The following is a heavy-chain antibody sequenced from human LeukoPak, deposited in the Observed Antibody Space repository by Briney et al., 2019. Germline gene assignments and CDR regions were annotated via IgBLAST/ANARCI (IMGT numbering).Heavy chain of an antibody. D-gene: IGHD3-10*01. Sequence: GGSLRLSCAASGFTFSSYAMHWVRQAPGKGLEWVAVISYDGSNKYYADSVKGRFTISRDNSKNTLYLQMNSLRAEDTAVYYCAKVNMVRGVPFDYWGQGTLVTVSS. CDR2: ISYDGSNK. V-gene: IGHV3-30*04. CDR1: GFTFSSYA. J-gene: IGHJ4*02. CDR3: AKVNMVRGVPFDY.